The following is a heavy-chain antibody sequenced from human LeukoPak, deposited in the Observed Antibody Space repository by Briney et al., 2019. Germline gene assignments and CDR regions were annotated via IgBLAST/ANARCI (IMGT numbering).Heavy chain of an antibody. V-gene: IGHV4-4*02. Sequence: PSETLSLTCAVSGGSISSNSWWSWVRQPPGKGLEWIGEIYHSGNTNYNPSLKSRVSISVDKSKNQFSLKVSSVTAADTAVYYCARDHGYMIRGAPVGYFGMDVWGKGTTVTVSS. D-gene: IGHD3-10*01. CDR3: ARDHGYMIRGAPVGYFGMDV. CDR1: GGSISSNSW. CDR2: IYHSGNT. J-gene: IGHJ6*04.